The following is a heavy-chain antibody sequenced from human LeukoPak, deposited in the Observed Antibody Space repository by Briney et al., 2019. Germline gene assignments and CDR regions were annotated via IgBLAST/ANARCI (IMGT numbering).Heavy chain of an antibody. Sequence: SETLSLTCTVSGGSIRSYYWSWIRQPPGKGLEWIGYIYYSGSTNYSPSLKSRVTISVDTSKNQFSLKLSSVTAADTAVYYCARRPSPYYYGSGSQVRGYNWFDPWGQGTLVTVSS. CDR2: IYYSGST. CDR3: ARRPSPYYYGSGSQVRGYNWFDP. D-gene: IGHD3-10*01. V-gene: IGHV4-59*12. CDR1: GGSIRSYY. J-gene: IGHJ5*02.